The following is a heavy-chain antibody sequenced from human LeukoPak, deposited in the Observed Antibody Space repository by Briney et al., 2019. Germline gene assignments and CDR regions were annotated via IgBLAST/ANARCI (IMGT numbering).Heavy chain of an antibody. CDR3: AKGLHSSSWNDAFDI. V-gene: IGHV3-30*02. CDR1: GFNFNYYG. Sequence: GGSLRLSCAASGFNFNYYGMHWVRQAPGKGLEGVAFIRYDGSNEYYGDSVRGRFTISRDNSDNTLYMQMNSLRVEDTAVYYCAKGLHSSSWNDAFDIWGQGTTVTVSS. D-gene: IGHD6-13*01. CDR2: IRYDGSNE. J-gene: IGHJ3*02.